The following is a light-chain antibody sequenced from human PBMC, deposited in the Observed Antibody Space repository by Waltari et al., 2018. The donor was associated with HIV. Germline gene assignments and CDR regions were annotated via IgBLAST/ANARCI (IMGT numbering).Light chain of an antibody. Sequence: QSALTQPASVSGSLGQSLTIPCTGANSDLAGYHYVSWYQQHPGKAPKLIIHEVSNRPSGVSDRFSGSKSGNTASLTISGLQAEDESDYYCSSFITTTTHVVFGGGTRLTVL. CDR1: NSDLAGYHY. V-gene: IGLV2-14*01. J-gene: IGLJ2*01. CDR2: EVS. CDR3: SSFITTTTHVV.